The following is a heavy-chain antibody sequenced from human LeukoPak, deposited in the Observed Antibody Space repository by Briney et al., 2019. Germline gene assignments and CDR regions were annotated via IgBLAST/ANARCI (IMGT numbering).Heavy chain of an antibody. CDR2: IYYSGST. V-gene: IGHV4-39*07. CDR3: ARRWGLTTFDY. D-gene: IGHD4-11*01. Sequence: KPSETLSLTCTVSGGSISSSSSYWGWLRQPPGKGLEWIGCIYYSGSTFYNPSLKSRVTMSVDTSNNQFSLRLSSVTAADTAVYYCARRWGLTTFDYWGQGTLVTVSS. J-gene: IGHJ4*02. CDR1: GGSISSSSSY.